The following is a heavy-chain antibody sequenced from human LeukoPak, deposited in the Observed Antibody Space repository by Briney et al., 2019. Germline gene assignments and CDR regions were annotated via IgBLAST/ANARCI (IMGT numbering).Heavy chain of an antibody. CDR3: AREGAAQRGEGSFDY. CDR2: IHSSGNT. Sequence: SQTLSLTCTVSDDSISSGRYYWSWIRQSAGRGLEWIGRIHSSGNTNYNPSLKSRVTISVDTSKNHFSLKLTSVSIADTAVYYCAREGAAQRGEGSFDYWGQGTLVPVSS. J-gene: IGHJ4*02. D-gene: IGHD3-10*01. CDR1: DDSISSGRYY. V-gene: IGHV4-61*02.